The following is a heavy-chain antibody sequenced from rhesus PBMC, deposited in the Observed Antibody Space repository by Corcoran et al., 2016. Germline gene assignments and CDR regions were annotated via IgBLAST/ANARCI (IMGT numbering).Heavy chain of an antibody. J-gene: IGHJ4*01. V-gene: IGHV5-20*02. CDR1: GYSFNNYW. D-gene: IGHD2-39*01. Sequence: EVQLVQSGAEVKRPGESLKISCKTSGYSFNNYWISWGRQMSGKGLEWMGAIDPSNSDARYCPSFQGQVTSSADKSITTAYLQWSSLKASDTATYYCARGRTLGFDYWGQGVLVTVSS. CDR2: IDPSNSDA. CDR3: ARGRTLGFDY.